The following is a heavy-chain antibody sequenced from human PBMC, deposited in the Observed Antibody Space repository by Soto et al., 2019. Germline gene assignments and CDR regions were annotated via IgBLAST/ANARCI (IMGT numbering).Heavy chain of an antibody. CDR1: GGTLSNYA. CDR3: ARGVRTGFYGMDV. D-gene: IGHD3-10*01. J-gene: IGHJ6*02. V-gene: IGHV1-69*13. Sequence: SVKVSCKASGGTLSNYALSWVRQAPGQGLEWVGGIIPIFGTSNYAQNFQGRVTITADESTSTAYMELSSLRSEDTAVYYCARGVRTGFYGMDVWGQGTTVTVSS. CDR2: IIPIFGTS.